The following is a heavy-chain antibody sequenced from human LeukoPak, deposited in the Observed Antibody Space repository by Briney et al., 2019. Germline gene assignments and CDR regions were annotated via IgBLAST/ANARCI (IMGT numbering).Heavy chain of an antibody. V-gene: IGHV4-34*01. CDR1: GGPFSGYF. J-gene: IGHJ4*02. Sequence: PSETLSLTCAVSGGPFSGYFWSWIRQSSGKGLEWIGEIHNSGTTNYNPSLNSRVTISEDTSKNQFYLNLSSVTAADTAVYYCARRYYYNLGGFPFDFWGQGTLVTVSS. CDR3: ARRYYYNLGGFPFDF. CDR2: IHNSGTT. D-gene: IGHD3-10*01.